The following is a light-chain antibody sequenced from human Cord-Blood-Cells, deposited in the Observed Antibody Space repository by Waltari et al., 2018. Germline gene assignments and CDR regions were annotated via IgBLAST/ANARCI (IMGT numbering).Light chain of an antibody. CDR2: AAS. J-gene: IGKJ1*01. Sequence: DIQMTQSPSSLSASVGDRVTITCRASQSISSSLNWYQQKQGKAPKLLIYAASSLKSGVPSRFSGSGSGTDFTLTISSLQPEDFATYYCQQSYSTPRTFGQGTKVEIK. CDR3: QQSYSTPRT. CDR1: QSISSS. V-gene: IGKV1-39*01.